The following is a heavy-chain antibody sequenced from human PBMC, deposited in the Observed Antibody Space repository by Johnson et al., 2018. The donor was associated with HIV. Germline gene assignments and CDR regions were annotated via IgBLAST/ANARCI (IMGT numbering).Heavy chain of an antibody. Sequence: VQLVESGGGLVQPGGSLRLSCAASGFTVGSDYMSWVRQAPGKGLEWVSAISGSGGSTYYADSVKGRFTISRDNSKNTLYLQMNSLRAEDTAVYYCARIVGATLAFDIWGQGTMVTVSS. V-gene: IGHV3-66*01. CDR1: GFTVGSDY. CDR2: SGSGGST. D-gene: IGHD1-26*01. J-gene: IGHJ3*02. CDR3: ARIVGATLAFDI.